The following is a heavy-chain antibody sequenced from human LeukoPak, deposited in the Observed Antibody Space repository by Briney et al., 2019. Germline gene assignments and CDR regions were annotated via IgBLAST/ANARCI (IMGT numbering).Heavy chain of an antibody. J-gene: IGHJ5*02. CDR2: IYYSGST. Sequence: PSETLSLTCTVSGGSISSYYWSWIRQPPGKGLEWIGYIYYSGSTNYNPSLKSRVTISVDTSKNQFSLKLSSVTAADTAVYYCARQGVVTADNWFDPWGQGTLVTVSS. CDR1: GGSISSYY. V-gene: IGHV4-59*08. CDR3: ARQGVVTADNWFDP. D-gene: IGHD2-21*02.